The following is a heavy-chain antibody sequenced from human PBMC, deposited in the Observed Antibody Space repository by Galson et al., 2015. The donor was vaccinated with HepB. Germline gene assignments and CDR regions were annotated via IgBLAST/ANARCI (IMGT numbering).Heavy chain of an antibody. D-gene: IGHD4/OR15-4a*01. CDR1: GDSISSRNYY. CDR3: ARHNGDNFHYAMDV. CDR2: FYYTGNT. J-gene: IGHJ6*02. V-gene: IGHV4-39*01. Sequence: ETLSLTCSVSGDSISSRNYYWGWIRQSPGKGLEWIGSFYYTGNTYYIPSLKSRVTISADTSKNQVSLTLASVTAADTALYYCARHNGDNFHYAMDVWGQGTTVTVSS.